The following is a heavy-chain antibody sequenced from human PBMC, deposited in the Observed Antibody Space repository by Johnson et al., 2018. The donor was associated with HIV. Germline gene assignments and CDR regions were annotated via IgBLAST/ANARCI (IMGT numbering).Heavy chain of an antibody. V-gene: IGHV3-11*04. Sequence: QVQLVESGGGLVKPGESLRLSCAASGFTFSDYYMSWIRQAPGKGLEWVSYISSSATTKYYADSVKGRFTISRDSAKNSLYLQMNSLRAEDTAVYYCAGQEGIGYYGGAFDSWGQGTMVTVSS. D-gene: IGHD3-22*01. J-gene: IGHJ3*02. CDR3: AGQEGIGYYGGAFDS. CDR1: GFTFSDYY. CDR2: ISSSATTK.